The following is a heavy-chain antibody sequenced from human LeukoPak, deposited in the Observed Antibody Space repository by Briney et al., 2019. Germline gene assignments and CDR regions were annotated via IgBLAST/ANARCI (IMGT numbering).Heavy chain of an antibody. CDR3: AREHYFYHMDG. CDR1: GFTFSGYW. V-gene: IGHV3-7*01. CDR2: IKQDGSEI. Sequence: GGSLRLSCAASGFTFSGYWMDWVRQAPGKGLEWVATIKQDGSEIYYVDSVKGRFTISRDNAENSLYLQMNSLRVEDTAVYYCAREHYFYHMDGWGEGTTVTVSS. J-gene: IGHJ6*03.